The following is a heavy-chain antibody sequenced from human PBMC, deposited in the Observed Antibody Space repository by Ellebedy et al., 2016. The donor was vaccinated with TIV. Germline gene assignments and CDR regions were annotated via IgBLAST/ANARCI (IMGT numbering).Heavy chain of an antibody. D-gene: IGHD5-18*01. CDR3: ARRGYNYEYEFAH. V-gene: IGHV3-23*01. CDR2: ISGPGDNA. J-gene: IGHJ4*02. Sequence: GESLKISCEASGIIVSDYFMNWVRQTPGKGLEWVSGISGPGDNAYYADSVKGRFTISRDNSKNTVFLQMNSLRAEDTAVYYCARRGYNYEYEFAHWGQGTLVTVSS. CDR1: GIIVSDYF.